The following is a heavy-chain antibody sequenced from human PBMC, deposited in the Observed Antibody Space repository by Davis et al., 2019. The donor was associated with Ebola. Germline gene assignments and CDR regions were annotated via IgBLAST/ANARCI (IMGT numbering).Heavy chain of an antibody. CDR3: ARRATVTNYDRAEYFQH. CDR2: INPSGGST. Sequence: ASVKVSCKASGYTFTSYYMHWVRQAPGQGLEWMGIINPSGGSTSYAQKFQGRVTMTRDTSTSTVYMELSSLRSEDTAVYYCARRATVTNYDRAEYFQHWGQGTLVTVSS. CDR1: GYTFTSYY. V-gene: IGHV1-46*03. J-gene: IGHJ1*01. D-gene: IGHD4-17*01.